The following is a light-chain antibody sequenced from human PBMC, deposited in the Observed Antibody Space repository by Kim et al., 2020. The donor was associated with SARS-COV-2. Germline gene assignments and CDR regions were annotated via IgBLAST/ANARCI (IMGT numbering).Light chain of an antibody. Sequence: EIVLTQFPGTLSLSPGERATLSCRANQSVSRNYLAWYQQKPGQAPRLLIYGASSRATGIPGRFSGSGSGTDFTLTISSLEPEDFAVYYCQQYGSSLRTFGQGTKVDIK. CDR2: GAS. V-gene: IGKV3-20*01. J-gene: IGKJ1*01. CDR3: QQYGSSLRT. CDR1: QSVSRNY.